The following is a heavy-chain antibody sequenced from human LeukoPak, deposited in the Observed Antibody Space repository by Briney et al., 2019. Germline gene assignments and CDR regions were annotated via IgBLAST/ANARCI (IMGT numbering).Heavy chain of an antibody. J-gene: IGHJ6*03. V-gene: IGHV5-51*01. CDR3: ARLSRGYSYANYYYYMDV. CDR1: GYSFTSYW. D-gene: IGHD5-18*01. CDR2: IYPGDPDT. Sequence: GESLKISCKGSGYSFTSYWIGWVRQMPGKGLEWMGIIYPGDPDTRYSPSFQGQVTISADKSISTAYLQWSSLKASDTAMYYCARLSRGYSYANYYYYMDVWGKGTTVTVSS.